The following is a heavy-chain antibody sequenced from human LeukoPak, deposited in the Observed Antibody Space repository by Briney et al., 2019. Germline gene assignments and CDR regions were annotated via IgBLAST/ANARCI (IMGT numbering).Heavy chain of an antibody. D-gene: IGHD5-24*01. Sequence: PGGSLRLSCAASGFTFSSYWMHWVRQAPGKGLVWVSRINSDGSSTSYADSVKGRFTISRDNAKNTLYLQMNSLRAEDTAVYYCARAEMATMRGPLYYWGQGTLVTVSS. CDR1: GFTFSSYW. J-gene: IGHJ4*02. V-gene: IGHV3-74*01. CDR3: ARAEMATMRGPLYY. CDR2: INSDGSST.